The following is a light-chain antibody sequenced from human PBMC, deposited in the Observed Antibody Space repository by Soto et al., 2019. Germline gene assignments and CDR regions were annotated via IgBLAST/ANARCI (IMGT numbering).Light chain of an antibody. CDR1: QSITVY. V-gene: IGKV1-39*01. J-gene: IGKJ4*01. Sequence: DIQMTQSPSSLSVSVGDSVTITCRASQSITVYLNWYQQKAGQAPKLLIYAASSLQSGVPSRFRGGGSRTEFTLNISSLQPDDFATYYCQQSYNSPPITFGGGTRL. CDR3: QQSYNSPPIT. CDR2: AAS.